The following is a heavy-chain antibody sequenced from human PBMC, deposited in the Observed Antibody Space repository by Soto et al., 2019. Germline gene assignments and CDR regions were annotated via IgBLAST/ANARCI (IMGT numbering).Heavy chain of an antibody. J-gene: IGHJ4*02. Sequence: AQLVESGGGLVKPGGSLRLSCAASGFSFSDYYMNWIRQAPGKGLEWIAYISSSSTYTYYADSVKGRLTISRDNANTTLFLQMNSLRVGDTAIYYCASGSNSGWVAHLNYGGQGVLVTVSS. V-gene: IGHV3-11*05. D-gene: IGHD6-19*01. CDR1: GFSFSDYY. CDR2: ISSSSTYT. CDR3: ASGSNSGWVAHLNY.